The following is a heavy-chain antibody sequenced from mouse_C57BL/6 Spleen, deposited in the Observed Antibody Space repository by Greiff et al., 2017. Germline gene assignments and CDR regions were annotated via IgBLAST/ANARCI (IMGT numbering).Heavy chain of an antibody. CDR1: GFTFSSYA. CDR2: ISSGGDYI. CDR3: TRDHYGYDY. V-gene: IGHV5-9-1*02. J-gene: IGHJ2*01. D-gene: IGHD2-2*01. Sequence: EVKVVESGEGLVKPGGSLKLSCAASGFTFSSYAMSWVRQTPEKRLEWVAYISSGGDYIYYADTVKGRFTISRDNARNTLYLQMSSLKSEDTAMYYCTRDHYGYDYWGQGTTLTVSS.